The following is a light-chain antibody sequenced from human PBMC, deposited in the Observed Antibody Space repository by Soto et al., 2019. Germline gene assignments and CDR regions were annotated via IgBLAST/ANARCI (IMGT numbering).Light chain of an antibody. Sequence: EIGLTQSPGTLSLSPGEIAPLSCRASQSVSSTYFAWYQQKPGQPPRLLIFGASNRAAGTPDRFSGSGSGTDFTLTISRLEPEDFAVYYCQQYGASPIYTFGQGTKLEIK. V-gene: IGKV3-20*01. CDR1: QSVSSTY. CDR2: GAS. J-gene: IGKJ2*01. CDR3: QQYGASPIYT.